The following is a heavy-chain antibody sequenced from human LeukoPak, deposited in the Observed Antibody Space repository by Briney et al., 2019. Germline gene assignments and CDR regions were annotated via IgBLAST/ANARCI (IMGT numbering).Heavy chain of an antibody. J-gene: IGHJ4*02. Sequence: SGGSLRLSCAASGFTFSSYWMHWVRQAPGKGLVWVSRINSDGSSSNYADSVKGRFTISRDNAKNTLYLQMNSLRAEDTAVYYCARSFSLDYFDSWGQGTLVTASS. V-gene: IGHV3-74*01. D-gene: IGHD3-16*01. CDR2: INSDGSSS. CDR3: ARSFSLDYFDS. CDR1: GFTFSSYW.